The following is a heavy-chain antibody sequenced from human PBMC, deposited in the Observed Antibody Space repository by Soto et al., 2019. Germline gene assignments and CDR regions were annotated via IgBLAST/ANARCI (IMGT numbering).Heavy chain of an antibody. CDR2: ISAYNGNT. D-gene: IGHD2-2*01. J-gene: IGHJ6*03. V-gene: IGHV1-18*01. CDR3: ARDRGYQLLFSYYYYYMDV. Sequence: ASVKVSCKASGYTFTSYGISWVRQAPGQGLEWMGWISAYNGNTNYAQKLQGRVTMTTDTSTSTAHMELRSLRSDDTAVYYCARDRGYQLLFSYYYYYMDVWGKGTTVTVSS. CDR1: GYTFTSYG.